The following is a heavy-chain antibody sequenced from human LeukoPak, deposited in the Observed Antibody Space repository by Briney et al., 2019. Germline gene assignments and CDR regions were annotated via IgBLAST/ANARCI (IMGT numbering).Heavy chain of an antibody. D-gene: IGHD6-13*01. CDR3: ALQTTAAADSHFDY. J-gene: IGHJ4*02. CDR1: GFTFSSYA. CDR2: ILFDGSNK. V-gene: IGHV3-30*02. Sequence: PGGSLRLSCAASGFTFSSYAMHWVRQGPGKGLEWLSFILFDGSNKLYADSVKGRFTISRDNSKNTLYLQMNSLRAEDTAVYYCALQTTAAADSHFDYWGQGTLVTVSS.